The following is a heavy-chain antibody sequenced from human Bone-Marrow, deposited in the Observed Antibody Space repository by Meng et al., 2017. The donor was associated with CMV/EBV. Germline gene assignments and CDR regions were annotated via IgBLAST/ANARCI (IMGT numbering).Heavy chain of an antibody. V-gene: IGHV1-2*02. Sequence: ASVKVSCKASGYTFTGYYMHWVRQAPGQGLEWMGWINPNSGGTNYAKKFQGRVTMTRDTSISTAYMELSRLRSDDTAVYYCARERGELAAAGTDYGMDVWGQGTTVTVSS. CDR2: INPNSGGT. CDR3: ARERGELAAAGTDYGMDV. D-gene: IGHD6-13*01. J-gene: IGHJ6*02. CDR1: GYTFTGYY.